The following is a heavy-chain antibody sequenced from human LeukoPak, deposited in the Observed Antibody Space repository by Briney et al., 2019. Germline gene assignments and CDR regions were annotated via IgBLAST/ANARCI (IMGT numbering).Heavy chain of an antibody. J-gene: IGHJ4*02. D-gene: IGHD3-10*01. CDR1: GFTFSNYA. V-gene: IGHV3-23*01. CDR3: ARGGPSVKMIRGDFDH. Sequence: GGSLRLSCSGTGFTFSNYAMSWGRQAPGKGLEWVSVISGSGDTTEYADSVKGRFAISRDNSDNTVYLEMNRLRVEDTAVYYCARGGPSVKMIRGDFDHWGQGTLVTVSS. CDR2: ISGSGDTT.